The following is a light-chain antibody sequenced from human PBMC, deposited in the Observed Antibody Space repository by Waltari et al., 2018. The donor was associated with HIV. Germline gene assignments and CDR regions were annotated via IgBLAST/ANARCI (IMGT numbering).Light chain of an antibody. CDR1: VLPEQY. CDR3: QSADSSVTYAV. CDR2: KDS. Sequence: SYELTQPPSVSVSPGQTARITGSGDVLPEQYAYWYQQKPGQAPVVVISKDSERPSGIPERFSGSSSGTTVTLTISGVQAEDEADYYCQSADSSVTYAVFGGGTQLTVL. J-gene: IGLJ7*01. V-gene: IGLV3-25*03.